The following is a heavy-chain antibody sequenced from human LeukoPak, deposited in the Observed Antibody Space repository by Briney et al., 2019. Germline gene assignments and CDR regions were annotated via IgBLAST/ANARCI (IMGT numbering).Heavy chain of an antibody. V-gene: IGHV3-30*18. CDR2: ISHDGRTE. J-gene: IGHJ4*02. CDR3: AKGNWSGTSCYVAPHH. Sequence: PGGSLRLSCAASGFTFSNYGMHWVRQAPGKGLEWVAVISHDGRTEFYADSVKGRFTISRDSSKNTLYLQMNSLRTEDTAVYFCAKGNWSGTSCYVAPHHWGQGTLVTVSS. CDR1: GFTFSNYG. D-gene: IGHD2-2*01.